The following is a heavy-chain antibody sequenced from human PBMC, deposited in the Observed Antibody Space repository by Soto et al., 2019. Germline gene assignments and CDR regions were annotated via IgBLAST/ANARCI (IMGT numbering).Heavy chain of an antibody. V-gene: IGHV4-39*01. Sequence: SETLSLTCTVSGVSISSSSYYWGWIRQPPGKGLEWIGSIYYSGSTYYNPSLKSRVTISVDTSKNQFSLKLSSVTAADTAVYYCARLNSSGWKYYYYYYGMDIWGQGTTVTVPS. CDR1: GVSISSSSYY. J-gene: IGHJ6*02. CDR2: IYYSGST. CDR3: ARLNSSGWKYYYYYYGMDI. D-gene: IGHD6-19*01.